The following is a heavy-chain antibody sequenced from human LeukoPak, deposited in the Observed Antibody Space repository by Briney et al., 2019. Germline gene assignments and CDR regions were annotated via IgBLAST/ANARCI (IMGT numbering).Heavy chain of an antibody. CDR1: GFTFNSYA. CDR3: VKGTGFYWTRGDY. Sequence: QPGGSLRLSCAASGFTFNSYAMSWVRQAPGKGLEWVSCISDRGTDTFHAESVKGRFTISRDNSENTLDLQMHSLRVEDTAVYYCVKGTGFYWTRGDYWGQGTLLTVAS. D-gene: IGHD2-8*02. CDR2: ISDRGTDT. J-gene: IGHJ4*02. V-gene: IGHV3-23*01.